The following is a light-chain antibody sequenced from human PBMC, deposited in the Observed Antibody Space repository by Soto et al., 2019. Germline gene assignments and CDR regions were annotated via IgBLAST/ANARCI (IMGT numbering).Light chain of an antibody. V-gene: IGKV3-20*01. CDR1: QSVSSSY. J-gene: IGKJ1*01. CDR2: GAS. Sequence: VLPQGPGSRSRSPPEEATLSFRASQSVSSSYLAWYQQKPGQAPRLLIYGASSRATGIPDRFSGSGSGTDFTLTISRLEPAAFAVYYCKQYGSSPRRFGQGTKVDIK. CDR3: KQYGSSPRR.